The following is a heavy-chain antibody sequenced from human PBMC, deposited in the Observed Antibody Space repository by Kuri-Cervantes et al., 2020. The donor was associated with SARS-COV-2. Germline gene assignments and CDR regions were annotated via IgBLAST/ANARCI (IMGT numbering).Heavy chain of an antibody. Sequence: GESLKISCEASGFTFTRHAMNWVRQAPGKGLEWVSAVSDSGTSTYYADSVKGRFTISRDNSKNTLFLQMNSLRADDTAVYYCAREDLPAASVNWGQGTLVTVSS. J-gene: IGHJ4*02. CDR2: VSDSGTST. CDR3: AREDLPAASVN. V-gene: IGHV3-23*01. CDR1: GFTFTRHA. D-gene: IGHD2-2*01.